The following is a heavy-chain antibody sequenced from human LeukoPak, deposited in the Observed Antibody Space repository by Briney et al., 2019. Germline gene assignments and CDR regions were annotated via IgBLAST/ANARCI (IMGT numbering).Heavy chain of an antibody. J-gene: IGHJ4*02. D-gene: IGHD2-21*01. V-gene: IGHV3-23*01. CDR3: AKDILRWSFDS. CDR1: GFTFSRNA. CDR2: IGSDANT. Sequence: PGGSLGLSCAASGFTFSRNAMAWVRQAPGKGLEWVAGIGSDANTHYADSVRGRITISRDNSKNTVSLQMSSLRAEDTAVYYCAKDILRWSFDSWGQGILVTVSS.